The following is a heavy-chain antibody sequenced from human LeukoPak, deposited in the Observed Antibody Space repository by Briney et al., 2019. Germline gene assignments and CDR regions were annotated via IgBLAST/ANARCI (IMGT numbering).Heavy chain of an antibody. CDR1: GGSISSSSYY. Sequence: SETLSLTCTVSGGSISSSSYYWGWIRQPPGKGLEWIGSLYYTGSTYYNSSLKSRVTISVDTSKNQFSLKLSSVTAADTAVYYCARYYYDSSGYYYADYWGQGTLVTVSS. D-gene: IGHD3-22*01. J-gene: IGHJ4*02. CDR3: ARYYYDSSGYYYADY. V-gene: IGHV4-39*01. CDR2: LYYTGST.